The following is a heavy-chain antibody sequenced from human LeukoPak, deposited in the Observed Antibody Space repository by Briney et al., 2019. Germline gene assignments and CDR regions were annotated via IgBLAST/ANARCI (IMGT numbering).Heavy chain of an antibody. Sequence: GGSLRLSCAASVFTFSTYNMNWVRQAPGKGLEWVSYISSSSSTIYYADSVKGRFTISRDNAKNSLYLQMNSLRAEDTAVYYCARAITMVRGVSGYWGQGTLVTVSS. CDR1: VFTFSTYN. CDR3: ARAITMVRGVSGY. V-gene: IGHV3-48*01. D-gene: IGHD3-10*01. CDR2: ISSSSSTI. J-gene: IGHJ4*02.